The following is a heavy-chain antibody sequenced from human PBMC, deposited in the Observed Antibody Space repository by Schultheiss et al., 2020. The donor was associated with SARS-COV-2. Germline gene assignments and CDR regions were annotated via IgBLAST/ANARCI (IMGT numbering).Heavy chain of an antibody. V-gene: IGHV3-23*01. CDR1: GFTFSSYG. D-gene: IGHD5-24*01. J-gene: IGHJ6*02. CDR3: AKDRGDGYNGGSTGMDV. Sequence: GESLKISCAASGFTFSSYGMHWVRQAPGKGLEWVSAISGSGGSTYYADSVKGRFTISRDNSKNTLYLQMNSLRAEDTAVYYCAKDRGDGYNGGSTGMDVWGQGTTVTVSS. CDR2: ISGSGGST.